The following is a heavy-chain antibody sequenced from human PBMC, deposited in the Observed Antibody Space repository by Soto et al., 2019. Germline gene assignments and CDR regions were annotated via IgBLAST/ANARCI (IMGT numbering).Heavy chain of an antibody. CDR1: GFTFSSYD. Sequence: EVQLVESGGGLVQPGGSLRLSCAASGFTFSSYDMHWVRQATGKGLEWVSAIGTAGDTYYPGSVKGRFTISRENAKNSVYLQMNSLRAGDTAVYYCARGEYGSGSLLHWGQGTLVTVSS. J-gene: IGHJ4*02. CDR3: ARGEYGSGSLLH. D-gene: IGHD3-10*01. V-gene: IGHV3-13*04. CDR2: IGTAGDT.